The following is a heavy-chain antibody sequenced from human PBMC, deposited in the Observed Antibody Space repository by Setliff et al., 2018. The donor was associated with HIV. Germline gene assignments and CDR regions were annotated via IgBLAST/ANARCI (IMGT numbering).Heavy chain of an antibody. CDR2: ISYDGSNK. Sequence: RLSCAASGFTFSSYGMHWVRQAPGKGLEWVAVISYDGSNKYYADSVKGRFTISRDNSKNTLYLQMNSLRAEDTAVYYCAKGAGWELPMDHDAFDIWGQGTMVTVSS. V-gene: IGHV3-30*18. CDR3: AKGAGWELPMDHDAFDI. D-gene: IGHD1-26*01. J-gene: IGHJ3*02. CDR1: GFTFSSYG.